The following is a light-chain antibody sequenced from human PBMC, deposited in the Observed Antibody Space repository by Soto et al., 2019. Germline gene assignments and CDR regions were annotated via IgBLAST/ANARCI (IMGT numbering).Light chain of an antibody. CDR1: ISDVGGYNY. CDR3: SSYTRSSPVV. Sequence: QSALTQPASVSGSPGQSITISCTGTISDVGGYNYVSWYQQHPGKAHKLMIYDVSNRPSGVSNRFSGSKSGNTASLTISGLQAEDEADYYCSSYTRSSPVVFGGGTKLTVL. V-gene: IGLV2-14*01. J-gene: IGLJ2*01. CDR2: DVS.